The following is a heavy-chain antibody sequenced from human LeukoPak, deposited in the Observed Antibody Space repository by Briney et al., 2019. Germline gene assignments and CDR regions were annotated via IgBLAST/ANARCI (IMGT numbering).Heavy chain of an antibody. CDR3: ARLESYSSGWYVGY. CDR1: GGSISSYY. Sequence: PSETLSLTCTVSGGSISSYYWSWLRQPPGKGLEWIGYIYYSGSTNYNPSLKSRVTISVDTSKNQFSLKLSSVTAADTAVYYCARLESYSSGWYVGYWGQGTLVTVSS. D-gene: IGHD6-19*01. CDR2: IYYSGST. J-gene: IGHJ4*02. V-gene: IGHV4-59*08.